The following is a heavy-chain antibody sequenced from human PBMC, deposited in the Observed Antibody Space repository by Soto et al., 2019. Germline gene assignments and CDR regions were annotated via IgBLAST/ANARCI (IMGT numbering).Heavy chain of an antibody. CDR3: AHRPSYCSGGSCYSGFDY. CDR2: IYWDDDK. J-gene: IGHJ4*02. Sequence: QITLKESGPTLVKPTQTLTLTCTFSGFSLSTSGVGVGWIRQPPGKPLEWLSLIYWDDDKRYSPSLKSRLTITKDTSKTQVVLTMTNMDPVDTATYYCAHRPSYCSGGSCYSGFDYWGQGTLVTVSS. D-gene: IGHD2-15*01. CDR1: GFSLSTSGVG. V-gene: IGHV2-5*02.